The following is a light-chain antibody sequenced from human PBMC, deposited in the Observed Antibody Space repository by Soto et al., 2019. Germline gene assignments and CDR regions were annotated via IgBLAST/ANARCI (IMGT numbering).Light chain of an antibody. CDR1: QSISGL. Sequence: RASQSISGLLAWYQQKPGKAPKLLIYKASGLESGVPSRFSGSGSGTEFTLTINGLQPDDFATYYCQQYNTFWTFGQGTKVDIK. CDR2: KAS. J-gene: IGKJ1*01. CDR3: QQYNTFWT. V-gene: IGKV1-5*03.